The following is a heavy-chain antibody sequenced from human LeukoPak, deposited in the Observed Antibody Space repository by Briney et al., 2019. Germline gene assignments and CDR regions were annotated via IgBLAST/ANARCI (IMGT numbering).Heavy chain of an antibody. V-gene: IGHV3-33*06. CDR3: AKDWGQTYYYDSSGYYSGL. D-gene: IGHD3-22*01. CDR2: IWYDGSNK. J-gene: IGHJ4*02. Sequence: TGRSLRLSCAASGFTFSSYGMHWVRQAPGKGMEWVAVIWYDGSNKYYADSVKGRFTISRDNSKNTLYLQMNSLRAEDTAVYYCAKDWGQTYYYDSSGYYSGLWGQGTLVTVSS. CDR1: GFTFSSYG.